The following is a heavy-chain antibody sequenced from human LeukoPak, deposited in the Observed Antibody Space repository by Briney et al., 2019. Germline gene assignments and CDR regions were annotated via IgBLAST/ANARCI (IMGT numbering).Heavy chain of an antibody. J-gene: IGHJ6*03. CDR3: AKDKYNFWSGSNYYYMDV. D-gene: IGHD3-3*01. CDR1: AITFSTYA. V-gene: IGHV3-23*01. Sequence: GSLRLSCAASAITFSTYAMSWVRQAPGEGLECVSVISGGAGSTYYADSVKGRFTISRDNSKNTLYLQMNSLRAEDTAVYYCAKDKYNFWSGSNYYYMDVWGKGTTVTVSS. CDR2: ISGGAGST.